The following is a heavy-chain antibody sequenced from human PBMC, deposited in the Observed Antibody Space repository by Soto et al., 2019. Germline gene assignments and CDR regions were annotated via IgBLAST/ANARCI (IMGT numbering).Heavy chain of an antibody. D-gene: IGHD2-21*02. CDR1: GGSISSYY. CDR3: ARDLWGYCGTDRYPLDV. CDR2: MYNTGST. J-gene: IGHJ6*02. V-gene: IGHV4-59*01. Sequence: QVQLQESGPGLVKPSETLSLTCTVSGGSISSYYWSWIRQPPGKGLEWIGYMYNTGSTVYNPTLKSRITISVDTSKNQLSLKLNAVTAADTAVYYCARDLWGYCGTDRYPLDVWGQGTTVTVSS.